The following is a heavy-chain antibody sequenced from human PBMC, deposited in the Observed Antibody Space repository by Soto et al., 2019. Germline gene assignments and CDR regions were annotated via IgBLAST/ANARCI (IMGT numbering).Heavy chain of an antibody. V-gene: IGHV3-23*01. J-gene: IGHJ6*02. CDR2: ISGSGGIT. D-gene: IGHD3-10*01. CDR3: ARDFDFLVSGSYYNGGDYYYYGMDV. CDR1: GFTFSSYA. Sequence: GGSLRLSCAASGFTFSSYAMSWVRQAPGKGLEWVSAISGSGGITYYADSVKGRFTISRDNAKNTLYLQMNSLRDEDTAVYYCARDFDFLVSGSYYNGGDYYYYGMDVWAKGPRSPSP.